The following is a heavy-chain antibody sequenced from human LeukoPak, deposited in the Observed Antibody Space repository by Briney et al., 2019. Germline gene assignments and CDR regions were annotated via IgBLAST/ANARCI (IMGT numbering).Heavy chain of an antibody. J-gene: IGHJ4*02. V-gene: IGHV3-74*01. CDR2: ITGDGSIT. CDR3: ERAPLHDEGY. D-gene: IGHD1-1*01. CDR1: GFIFRSSW. Sequence: GGSLRLSCAASGFIFRSSWMHWVRQAPGKGLVWVSRITGDGSITTYADSVKGRFTISRDNAKNTLYLQMNSLRAEDTAVYYCERAPLHDEGYWGQGTLVTVSS.